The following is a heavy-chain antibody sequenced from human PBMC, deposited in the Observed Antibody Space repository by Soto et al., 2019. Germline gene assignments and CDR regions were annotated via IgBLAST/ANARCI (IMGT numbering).Heavy chain of an antibody. J-gene: IGHJ4*02. D-gene: IGHD6-19*01. CDR1: GFTISSYW. Sequence: EVQLVESGGGLVQPGESLRLSCVVSGFTISSYWMHWVRQAPGKGLVWVSRINGDGSSTNYADSVKGRFTISSDNAKNTLYLQMNTLRAEATAVYYCAIAVAGPTAIAYWGQGNQVTVSS. CDR3: AIAVAGPTAIAY. V-gene: IGHV3-74*01. CDR2: INGDGSST.